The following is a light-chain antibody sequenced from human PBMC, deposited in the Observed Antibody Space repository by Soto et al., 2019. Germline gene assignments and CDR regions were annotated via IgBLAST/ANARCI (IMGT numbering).Light chain of an antibody. CDR3: SSYAASNNLGV. Sequence: QSALTQPPSASGSPGQSVTISCIGTSSDVGGYNYVSWYQQHPGKAPKLMIYEVSKRPSGVPDRFSGSKSGNTASLTVSELQAEDEAEYGCSSYAASNNLGVFGGGTQLTVL. CDR1: SSDVGGYNY. V-gene: IGLV2-8*01. CDR2: EVS. J-gene: IGLJ2*01.